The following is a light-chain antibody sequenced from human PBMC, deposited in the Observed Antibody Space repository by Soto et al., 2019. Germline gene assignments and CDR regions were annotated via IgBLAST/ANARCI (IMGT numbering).Light chain of an antibody. V-gene: IGLV2-14*01. Sequence: QSALTQPASVSGSPGQSIAISCIGTSSDVGGYNYVSWYQQHPGKAPKLMIYDVSNRPSGASDRFSGSKSGNTASLTISGLQPEDEADYYCTSYTSSSTSVFGTGTKVTVL. CDR3: TSYTSSSTSV. J-gene: IGLJ1*01. CDR2: DVS. CDR1: SSDVGGYNY.